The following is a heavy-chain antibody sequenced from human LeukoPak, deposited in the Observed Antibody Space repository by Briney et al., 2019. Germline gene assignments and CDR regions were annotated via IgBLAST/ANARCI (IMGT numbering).Heavy chain of an antibody. CDR1: GFTFSSYA. V-gene: IGHV3-30-3*01. Sequence: GGSLRLSCAASGFTFSSYAMHWVRQAPGKGLEWVAVISYDGSNKYYADSVKGRSTISRDNAKNSLYLQMNSLRAEDTAVYYCARDSAGYVIDYWGQGTLVTVSS. D-gene: IGHD5-12*01. J-gene: IGHJ4*02. CDR2: ISYDGSNK. CDR3: ARDSAGYVIDY.